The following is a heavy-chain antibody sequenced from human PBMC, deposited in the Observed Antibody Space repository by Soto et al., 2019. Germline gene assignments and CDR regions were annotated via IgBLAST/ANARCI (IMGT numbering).Heavy chain of an antibody. V-gene: IGHV3-15*01. CDR3: TRDLALRHSNYDSAMVV. CDR2: IKTKVDGGTA. D-gene: IGHD4-4*01. J-gene: IGHJ6*02. CDR1: GFTFSNAW. Sequence: EVQLVESGGGLVKPGGPLRLSCAASGFTFSNAWMNWVRQAPGKGLEWIGRIKTKVDGGTAEYAAPVKVRVTISRDDSKKTHYLQMNSRKGEDTAVYFCTRDLALRHSNYDSAMVVWGRGTTVTVSS.